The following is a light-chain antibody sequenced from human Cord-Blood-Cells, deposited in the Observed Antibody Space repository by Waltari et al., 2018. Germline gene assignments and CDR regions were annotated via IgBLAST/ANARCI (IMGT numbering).Light chain of an antibody. CDR2: DVS. CDR3: SSYTSSSTLV. V-gene: IGLV2-14*01. Sequence: QSALTQPASVSGSPGQSITIPCPGTSSDVEGYNYVSWYQQHQGKAPQLMIYDVSNRPSGVSNRFSGSKSGNTASLTISGLQAEDEADYYCSSYTSSSTLVFGTGTKVTVL. J-gene: IGLJ1*01. CDR1: SSDVEGYNY.